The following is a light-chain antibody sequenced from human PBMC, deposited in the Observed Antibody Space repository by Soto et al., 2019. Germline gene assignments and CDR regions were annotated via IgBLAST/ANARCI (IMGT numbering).Light chain of an antibody. Sequence: EIVMTQSPGTLSVSPGQRATLSCRASQSISSNLAWYQQKPGQAPRLLIYGASTRATGIPVRFSGSGSGTEFTLTISRLQYEDLAVYYCQHYTNWPPWTFGQGTKV. V-gene: IGKV3-15*01. CDR3: QHYTNWPPWT. CDR2: GAS. J-gene: IGKJ1*01. CDR1: QSISSN.